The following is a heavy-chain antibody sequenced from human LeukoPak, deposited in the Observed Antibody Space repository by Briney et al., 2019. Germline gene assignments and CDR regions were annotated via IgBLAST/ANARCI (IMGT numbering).Heavy chain of an antibody. CDR1: GFTFSSYG. D-gene: IGHD4-17*01. CDR2: ISGSGGST. V-gene: IGHV3-23*01. Sequence: GGSLLLSCAASGFTFSSYGMSWVRQAPGKGLEWVSAISGSGGSTYYADSVKGRFTISRDNSKNTLYLQMNSLRAEDTAVYYCGRDLPTVTSIDYWGQGTLVTVSS. J-gene: IGHJ4*02. CDR3: GRDLPTVTSIDY.